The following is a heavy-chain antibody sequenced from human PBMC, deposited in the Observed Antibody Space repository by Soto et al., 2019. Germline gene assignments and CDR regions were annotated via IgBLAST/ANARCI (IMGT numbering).Heavy chain of an antibody. D-gene: IGHD6-19*01. V-gene: IGHV4-4*02. J-gene: IGHJ3*02. CDR1: GASVSSDNW. Sequence: QMRLQESGPGLVKPSGTLSLACAVSGASVSSDNWWSWVRQPPGKGLEWIGEIFHSETTNYNPSLKSRATISVDKSNNQFSLTLTSVTAADTAVYYCAKNGWYSADIWGQGTMVTVSS. CDR2: IFHSETT. CDR3: AKNGWYSADI.